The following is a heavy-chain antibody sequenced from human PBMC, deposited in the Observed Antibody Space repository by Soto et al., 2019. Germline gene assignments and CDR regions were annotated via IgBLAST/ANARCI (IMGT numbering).Heavy chain of an antibody. Sequence: TVSGGSISSSSYYWGWIRQPPGKGLEWIGSIYYSGSTYYNPSLKSRVTISVDTSKNQFSLKLSSVTAADTAVYYCARLVWYGMDVWGQGTTVTVSS. J-gene: IGHJ6*02. CDR3: ARLVWYGMDV. CDR1: GGSISSSSYY. D-gene: IGHD2-8*01. CDR2: IYYSGST. V-gene: IGHV4-39*01.